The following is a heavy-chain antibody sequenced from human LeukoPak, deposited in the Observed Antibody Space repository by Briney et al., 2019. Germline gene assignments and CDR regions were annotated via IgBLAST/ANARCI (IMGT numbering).Heavy chain of an antibody. CDR1: GGTFSSYA. CDR2: IIPILGIA. V-gene: IGHV1-69*04. D-gene: IGHD4-17*01. Sequence: ASVKVSCKASGGTFSSYAISWVRQAPGQGLEWMGRIIPILGIANYAQKFQGRVTMTTDTSTSTAYMELRSLRSDDTAVYYCARTYGDYWGQGTLVTVSS. J-gene: IGHJ4*02. CDR3: ARTYGDY.